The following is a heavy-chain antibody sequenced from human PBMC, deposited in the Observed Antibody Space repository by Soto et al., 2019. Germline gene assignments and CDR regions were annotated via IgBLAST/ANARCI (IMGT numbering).Heavy chain of an antibody. J-gene: IGHJ4*02. CDR2: IYYSGNT. Sequence: SETLSLTCTVSGGSISGSDYYWSWIRQPPGKGLEWIGYIYYSGNTYYNPSLKSRVTFSVDKSKNQFSLKVTSVTAADTGVYYCAAEKPLTWFEDPNQWGPGTLVTVSS. D-gene: IGHD3-10*01. V-gene: IGHV4-30-4*01. CDR3: AAEKPLTWFEDPNQ. CDR1: GGSISGSDYY.